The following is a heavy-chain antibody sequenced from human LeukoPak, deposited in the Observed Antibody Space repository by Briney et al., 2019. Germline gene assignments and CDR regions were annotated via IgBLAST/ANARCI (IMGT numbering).Heavy chain of an antibody. J-gene: IGHJ4*02. CDR2: INSNIRST. CDR3: TRALSSDNWFASH. V-gene: IGHV3-21*01. Sequence: GGSLRLSCAASGFTFSSYSMNWVRQAPGKGLEWVSSINSNIRSTYYADSVKGRFTTSRDNAKNSLHLQMDSLRAEDTAVYYCTRALSSDNWFASHWGQGTLVTVSS. CDR1: GFTFSSYS. D-gene: IGHD1-1*01.